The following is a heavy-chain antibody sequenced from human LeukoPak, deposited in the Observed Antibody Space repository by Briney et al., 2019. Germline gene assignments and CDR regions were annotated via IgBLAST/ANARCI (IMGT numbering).Heavy chain of an antibody. J-gene: IGHJ6*02. D-gene: IGHD1-26*01. CDR1: GFTFSSYS. V-gene: IGHV3-53*01. CDR3: ARDQTEPESYYYYGMDV. Sequence: GGSLRLSCAASGFTFSSYSMNWVRQAPGKGLEWVSLIYSGGNTYYADSVKGRFTISRDNSKNTLHLQMNSLSTEDTAVYYCARDQTEPESYYYYGMDVWGQGTTVTVSS. CDR2: IYSGGNT.